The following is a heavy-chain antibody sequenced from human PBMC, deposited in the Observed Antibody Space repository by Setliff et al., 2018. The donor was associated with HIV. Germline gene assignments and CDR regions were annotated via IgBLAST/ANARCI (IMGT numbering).Heavy chain of an antibody. D-gene: IGHD3-16*01. CDR2: IYHDGTT. Sequence: LSLTCTVSGFSITRSYYWGWMRQPPGKGLEWIGSIYHDGTTHYNPSLKSRVTLSVDTSKNQFSLNLSSVTAADTAVYYCARKNYGGAFDIWGLGTMVTVSS. J-gene: IGHJ3*02. CDR1: GFSITRSYY. CDR3: ARKNYGGAFDI. V-gene: IGHV4-38-2*02.